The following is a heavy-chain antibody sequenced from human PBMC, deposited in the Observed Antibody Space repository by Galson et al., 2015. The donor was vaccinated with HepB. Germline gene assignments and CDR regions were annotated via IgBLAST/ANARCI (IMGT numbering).Heavy chain of an antibody. V-gene: IGHV4-59*01. J-gene: IGHJ6*02. CDR1: GGSISSYY. D-gene: IGHD5-18*01. Sequence: SETLSLTCTVSGGSISSYYWSWIRQPPGKGLEWIGYIYYSGSTNYNPSLKSRVTISVDTSKNQFSLKLSSVTAADTAVYYCARSTAMVPADYYGMDVWGQGTTVTVSS. CDR3: ARSTAMVPADYYGMDV. CDR2: IYYSGST.